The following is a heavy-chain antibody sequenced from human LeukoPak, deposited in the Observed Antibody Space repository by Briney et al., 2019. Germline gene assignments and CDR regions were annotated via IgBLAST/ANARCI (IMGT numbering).Heavy chain of an antibody. V-gene: IGHV3-30-3*01. CDR1: GFTFSSYA. D-gene: IGHD2-2*01. Sequence: PGGSLRLSCAASGFTFSSYAMHWVRQAPGKGLEWVAVISYDGSNKYYADSVKGRFTISRDNAKNSLYLQMNSLRAEDTAVYYCARDGCSSTSCYEQYYYYGMDVWGQGTTVTVSS. J-gene: IGHJ6*02. CDR3: ARDGCSSTSCYEQYYYYGMDV. CDR2: ISYDGSNK.